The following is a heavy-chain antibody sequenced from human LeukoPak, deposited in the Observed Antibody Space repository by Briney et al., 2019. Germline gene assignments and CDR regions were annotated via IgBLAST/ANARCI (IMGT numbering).Heavy chain of an antibody. CDR1: GFTFSSYA. Sequence: PGGSLRLSCAASGFTFSSYAMSWVRQAPGKGLEWVSAISGSGGSTYYADSVKGRFTISRDNSKNTLYLQMNSLRAEDTAVYYCAKVRSWGSYPMVIEYYFDYWGQGTLVTVSS. V-gene: IGHV3-23*01. J-gene: IGHJ4*02. CDR2: ISGSGGST. CDR3: AKVRSWGSYPMVIEYYFDY. D-gene: IGHD1-26*01.